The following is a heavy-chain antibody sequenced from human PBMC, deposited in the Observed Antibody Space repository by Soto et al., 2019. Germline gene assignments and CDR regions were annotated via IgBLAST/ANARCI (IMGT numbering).Heavy chain of an antibody. V-gene: IGHV3-53*01. CDR1: GFTVSSNY. J-gene: IGHJ6*02. D-gene: IGHD2-15*01. CDR3: ATDSVAGGYYYYYDLDV. Sequence: GGSLRLSCAASGFTVSSNYMSWVRQDPGKRLVWVSIIYSGGNTYYSASVKGRFTISRDIPQNTLYLEMNSLMPEDTAVYYCATDSVAGGYYYYYDLDVLGQGTTVTVSS. CDR2: IYSGGNT.